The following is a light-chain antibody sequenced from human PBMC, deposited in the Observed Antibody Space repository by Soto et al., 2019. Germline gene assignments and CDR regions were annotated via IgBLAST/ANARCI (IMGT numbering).Light chain of an antibody. V-gene: IGKV1-9*01. CDR2: AAS. Sequence: DIQLTQSPSFLSASVGDRVTITCRASQGISSYLAWYQQKPGKAPKLLIYAASTLQSGVPSRFSGSGSGTVFTLTISSLQPEDFATYYCQQLNSYPRTFGQGTKLEIK. J-gene: IGKJ2*01. CDR3: QQLNSYPRT. CDR1: QGISSY.